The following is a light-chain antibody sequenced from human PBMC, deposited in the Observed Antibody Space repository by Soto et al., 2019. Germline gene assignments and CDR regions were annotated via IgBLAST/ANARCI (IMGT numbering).Light chain of an antibody. J-gene: IGLJ1*01. V-gene: IGLV2-14*01. CDR1: SNDIGDYNY. CDR2: EVY. Sequence: QSVLTEPASVSVSPGQSITIPCTGSSNDIGDYNYVSWYQQHPGKAPQLLIFEVYNRPAGVSNRFSGSKSGNTASLTISGLQPGDEGDYYCSSYSSSNTLYVFGGGTKVTVL. CDR3: SSYSSSNTLYV.